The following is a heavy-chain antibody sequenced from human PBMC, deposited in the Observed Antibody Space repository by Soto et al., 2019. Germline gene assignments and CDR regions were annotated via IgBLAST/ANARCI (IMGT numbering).Heavy chain of an antibody. CDR1: GFTFSSYW. V-gene: IGHV3-7*01. D-gene: IGHD3-3*01. CDR2: IKQDGSEK. J-gene: IGHJ6*02. Sequence: GGSLRLSCAASGFTFSSYWMSWVRQAPGKGLEWVANIKQDGSEKYYVDSVKGRFTISRDNAKNSLYLQMNRLRAEDTAVYYCARDKPSYDFWSGYYGPPHYYYYYGMDVWGQGTTVTVS. CDR3: ARDKPSYDFWSGYYGPPHYYYYYGMDV.